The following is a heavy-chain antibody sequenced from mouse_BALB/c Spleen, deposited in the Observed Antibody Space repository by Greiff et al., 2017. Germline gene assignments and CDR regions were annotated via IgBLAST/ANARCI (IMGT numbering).Heavy chain of an antibody. V-gene: IGHV5-6-5*01. J-gene: IGHJ4*01. D-gene: IGHD2-4*01. CDR2: ISSGGST. CDR1: GFTFSSYA. CDR3: ATMITTFAMDY. Sequence: EVNLVESGGGLVKPGGSLKLSCAASGFTFSSYAMSWVRQTPEKRLEWVASISSGGSTYYPDSVKGRFTISRDNARNILYLQMSSLRSEDTAMYYCATMITTFAMDYWGQGTSVTVSS.